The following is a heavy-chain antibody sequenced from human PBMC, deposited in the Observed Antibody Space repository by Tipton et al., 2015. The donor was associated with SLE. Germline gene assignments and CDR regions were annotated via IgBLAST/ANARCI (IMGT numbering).Heavy chain of an antibody. D-gene: IGHD5/OR15-5a*01. CDR3: ARDPTGVSGHFFDY. CDR1: GGTINSHH. V-gene: IGHV4-59*11. CDR2: VYYSGTT. J-gene: IGHJ4*02. Sequence: GLVKPSETLFLTCTVPGGTINSHHWTWVRQPPGKGLEWLGYVYYSGTTTYNPSLESRVTMSVDTSQSQFSLRLTAMTAADTAVYYCARDPTGVSGHFFDYWGRGMLVTVSS.